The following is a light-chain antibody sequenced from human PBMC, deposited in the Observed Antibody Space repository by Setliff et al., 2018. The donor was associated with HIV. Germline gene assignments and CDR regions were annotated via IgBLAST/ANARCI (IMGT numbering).Light chain of an antibody. J-gene: IGLJ1*01. CDR3: AAWDDNLNGYV. CDR1: FSNIGRNT. V-gene: IGLV1-44*01. CDR2: ANF. Sequence: QSVLTQPPPASGTPGQRVTISCSGSFSNIGRNTINWYQQLPGTAPTLLIFANFQRPSGVPDRFSGAKSGTSASLAISGLQSEDEADYFCAAWDDNLNGYVFGPGTKVTVL.